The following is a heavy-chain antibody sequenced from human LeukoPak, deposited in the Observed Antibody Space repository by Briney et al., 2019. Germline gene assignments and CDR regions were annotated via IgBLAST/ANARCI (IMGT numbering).Heavy chain of an antibody. V-gene: IGHV4-59*01. CDR3: ARDGCSGAWASYYFDF. D-gene: IGHD2-15*01. CDR2: ISYSGGT. J-gene: IGHJ4*02. Sequence: SETLSLTCTVSGGSISSYYWSWIRQPPGKGLDWIGFISYSGGTNYNPSLKSRVTISVDTSKNQFSLRLSSVTAADTAIYYCARDGCSGAWASYYFDFWGQGTLVTVSS. CDR1: GGSISSYY.